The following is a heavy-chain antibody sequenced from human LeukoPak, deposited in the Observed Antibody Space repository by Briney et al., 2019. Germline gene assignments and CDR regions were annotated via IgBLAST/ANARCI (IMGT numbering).Heavy chain of an antibody. D-gene: IGHD6-13*01. CDR1: SSYW. J-gene: IGHJ4*02. CDR3: ARRYGVIAAPFDY. Sequence: SSYWMSWVRQTPGKGLEWIGSIYYSGSTYYNPSLKSRVTISVDTSKNQFSLKLSSVTAADTAVYYCARRYGVIAAPFDYWGQGTLVTVSS. V-gene: IGHV4-39*01. CDR2: IYYSGST.